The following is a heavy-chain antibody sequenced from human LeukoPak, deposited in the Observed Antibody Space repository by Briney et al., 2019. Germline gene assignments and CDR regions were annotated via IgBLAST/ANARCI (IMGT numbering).Heavy chain of an antibody. CDR1: GYTFTSYD. J-gene: IGHJ4*02. D-gene: IGHD3-22*01. Sequence: ASVKVSCKASGYTFTSYDINWVRQATGQGLEWMGWMNPNSGNTGYAQKFQGRVTITRNTSISTAYMELSSLRYEDTAVYYCARSASGDSSGYYSVDFDYWGQGTLVTVSS. V-gene: IGHV1-8*03. CDR3: ARSASGDSSGYYSVDFDY. CDR2: MNPNSGNT.